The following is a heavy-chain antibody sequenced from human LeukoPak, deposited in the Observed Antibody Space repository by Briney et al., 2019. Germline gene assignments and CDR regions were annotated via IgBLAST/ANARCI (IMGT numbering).Heavy chain of an antibody. D-gene: IGHD2-2*01. Sequence: GGSLRLSCAASGFTFSDYYMSWIRQAPGRGLEWVSYISGSGSSTKHADSVKGRFTISRDNAKNSLYLQMNGLRAEDTAVYYCARDSSHIVVVPAASEDDTFDIWGQGTMVTVSS. CDR3: ARDSSHIVVVPAASEDDTFDI. CDR2: ISGSGSST. J-gene: IGHJ3*02. CDR1: GFTFSDYY. V-gene: IGHV3-11*05.